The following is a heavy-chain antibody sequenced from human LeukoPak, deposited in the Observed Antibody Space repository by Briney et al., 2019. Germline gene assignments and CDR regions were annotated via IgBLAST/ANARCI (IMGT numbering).Heavy chain of an antibody. CDR1: GYSFTSYW. CDR2: IYPGDSDT. J-gene: IGHJ4*02. V-gene: IGHV5-51*01. D-gene: IGHD2-2*01. Sequence: KISCKGSGYSFTSYWIGWVRQMPGKGLEWMGIIYPGDSDTRYSSSFQGQVTISADKSISTAYLQWSSLKASDTAMYYCARNHIVVVPGYFDYWGQGTLVTVSS. CDR3: ARNHIVVVPGYFDY.